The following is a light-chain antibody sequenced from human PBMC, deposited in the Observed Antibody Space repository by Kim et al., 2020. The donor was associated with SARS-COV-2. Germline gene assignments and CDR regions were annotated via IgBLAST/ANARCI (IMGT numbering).Light chain of an antibody. CDR2: GKN. CDR1: SLRSYY. V-gene: IGLV3-19*01. CDR3: KSRDSSGKVV. J-gene: IGLJ2*01. Sequence: ELTQDPAVSVALGQTVRITCQGDSLRSYYASWYQQKPGQAPVLVIYGKNNRPSGIPDRFSGSSSGNTASLTITGAQAEDEADYYCKSRDSSGKVVFGGGTKLTVL.